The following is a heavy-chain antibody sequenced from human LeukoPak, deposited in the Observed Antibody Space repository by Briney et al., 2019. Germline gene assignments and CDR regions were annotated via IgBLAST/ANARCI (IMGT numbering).Heavy chain of an antibody. V-gene: IGHV4-39*07. CDR2: IYSSGST. CDR3: ARGLRDGHKPFDY. Sequence: SETLSLTCTVSGGSISSSYYYWGWIRQPPGTGLEWIGSIYSSGSTYYNPSLKSRVTISVDTSKNQFSLKLSSMTAADTAMFYCARGLRDGHKPFDYWGQGTLVIVSS. CDR1: GGSISSSYYY. J-gene: IGHJ4*02. D-gene: IGHD5-24*01.